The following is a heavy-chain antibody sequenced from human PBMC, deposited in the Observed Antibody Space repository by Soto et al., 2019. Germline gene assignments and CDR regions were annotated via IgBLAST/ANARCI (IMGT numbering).Heavy chain of an antibody. Sequence: SETLSLTCTVSGGSISSYYWSWIRQPPGKGLEWIGYIYYSGSTNYNPSLKSRVTISVDTSKNQFSLKLSSVTAADTAVYYCARDKGLGELHAFDIWGQGTMVTVSS. V-gene: IGHV4-59*01. CDR2: IYYSGST. CDR3: ARDKGLGELHAFDI. CDR1: GGSISSYY. D-gene: IGHD1-26*01. J-gene: IGHJ3*02.